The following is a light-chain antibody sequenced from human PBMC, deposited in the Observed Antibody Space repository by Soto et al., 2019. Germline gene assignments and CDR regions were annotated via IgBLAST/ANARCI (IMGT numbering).Light chain of an antibody. J-gene: IGKJ2*01. CDR3: HQYSNPPHT. V-gene: IGKV3-20*01. Sequence: ETVLTQSPGTLSLSPEEGATLSCRASQTVGASQLAWYQQKPGQSPRLLIYGVSNRATDIPDRFGGSGSGTDFTLTISRLEPEDFAVYYCHQYSNPPHTFGQGTKLEIK. CDR2: GVS. CDR1: QTVGASQ.